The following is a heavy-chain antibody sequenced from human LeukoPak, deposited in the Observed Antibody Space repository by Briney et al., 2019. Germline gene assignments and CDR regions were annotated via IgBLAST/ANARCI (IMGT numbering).Heavy chain of an antibody. Sequence: SETLSLTCAVYDRSFKGDYWSWIRQPPAKGLKWIGEINQGGSTNYNPSLKSRVTISVDTSKNQFSLKLRSVTAADTAVYFCSRGGDFWRGVGWFDPWGQGTLVTVSS. V-gene: IGHV4-34*01. D-gene: IGHD3-3*01. CDR1: DRSFKGDY. CDR2: INQGGST. CDR3: SRGGDFWRGVGWFDP. J-gene: IGHJ5*02.